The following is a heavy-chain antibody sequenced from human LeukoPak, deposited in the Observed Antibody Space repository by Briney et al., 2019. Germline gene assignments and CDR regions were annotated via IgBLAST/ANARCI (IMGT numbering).Heavy chain of an antibody. D-gene: IGHD2-21*02. Sequence: SETLSLTCSVSGGSISSSSYYWGWIRQPPGKGLEWIGSIYYSGSTYYNPSLKSRVTISVDTSKNQFSLKLSSVTAADTAVYYCARRRYCGGDCYSDYWGQGTLVTVSS. V-gene: IGHV4-39*07. J-gene: IGHJ4*02. CDR1: GGSISSSSYY. CDR2: IYYSGST. CDR3: ARRRYCGGDCYSDY.